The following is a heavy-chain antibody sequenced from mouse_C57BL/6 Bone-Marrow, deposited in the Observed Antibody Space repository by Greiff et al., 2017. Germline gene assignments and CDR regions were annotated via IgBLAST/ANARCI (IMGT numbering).Heavy chain of an antibody. D-gene: IGHD3-2*02. CDR1: GYTFTSYW. CDR3: ARDSSRTTDYGAMDY. V-gene: IGHV1-72*01. Sequence: QVQLQQPGAELVKPGASVKLSCKASGYTFTSYWMHWVKQRPGRGLEWIGRIDPNSGGTKYNEKFKSKATLTVDKPSSPADTQLSSLTSEDYAVYDCARDSSRTTDYGAMDYWGQGTSVTVSS. CDR2: IDPNSGGT. J-gene: IGHJ4*01.